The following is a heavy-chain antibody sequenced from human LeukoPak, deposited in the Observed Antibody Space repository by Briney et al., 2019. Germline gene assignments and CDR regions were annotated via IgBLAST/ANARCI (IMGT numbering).Heavy chain of an antibody. Sequence: ASVKVSCKASGYTFTSYDINWVRQATGQGLEWMGWMNPNSGNTNYAQKLQGRVTMTTDTSTSTAYMELRSLRSDDTAVYYCARLLMGSYSVRWFDPWGQGTLVTVSS. CDR3: ARLLMGSYSVRWFDP. CDR1: GYTFTSYD. D-gene: IGHD3-10*01. J-gene: IGHJ5*02. V-gene: IGHV1-18*01. CDR2: MNPNSGNT.